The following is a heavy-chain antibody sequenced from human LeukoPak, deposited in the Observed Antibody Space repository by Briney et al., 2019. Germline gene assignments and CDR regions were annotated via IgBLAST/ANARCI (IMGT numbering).Heavy chain of an antibody. J-gene: IGHJ4*02. D-gene: IGHD3-22*01. CDR1: GFTVSSNY. Sequence: PGGSLRLSCAASGFTVSSNYMSWVRQAPGKGLEWVSGISWNSGSIGYADSVKGRFTISRDNSKNTLYLQMNSLRAEDTAVYYCARDITNNYYDSSGYDYWGQGTLVTVSS. CDR3: ARDITNNYYDSSGYDY. V-gene: IGHV3-66*03. CDR2: ISWNSGSI.